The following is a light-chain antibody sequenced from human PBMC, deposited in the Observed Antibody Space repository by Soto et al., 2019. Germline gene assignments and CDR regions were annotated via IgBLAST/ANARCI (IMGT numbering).Light chain of an antibody. J-gene: IGLJ1*01. CDR1: SSDVGGYNS. V-gene: IGLV2-14*01. CDR3: SSYTTRSSLYV. Sequence: QSVLTQPASVSGSPGQSITISFTGTSSDVGGYNSVSWYQHHPGKAPKLMIYEVSNRPSGVSNRFSGSKSGNTASLTISGLQAEDEADYYCSSYTTRSSLYVFGTGTKVTVL. CDR2: EVS.